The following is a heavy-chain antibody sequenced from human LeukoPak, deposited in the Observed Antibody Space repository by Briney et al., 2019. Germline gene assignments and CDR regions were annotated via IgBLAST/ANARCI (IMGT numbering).Heavy chain of an antibody. Sequence: PGGSLRLSCAASGFTFSSYSMNWVRQAPGKGLEWVSSISSSSSYIYYADSVKGRFTISRDNAKNSLYLQMNSLRAEDTAVYYCARVSIPLSRDAFDIWGQGTMVTVSS. D-gene: IGHD2-2*01. J-gene: IGHJ3*02. CDR2: ISSSSSYI. CDR1: GFTFSSYS. V-gene: IGHV3-21*01. CDR3: ARVSIPLSRDAFDI.